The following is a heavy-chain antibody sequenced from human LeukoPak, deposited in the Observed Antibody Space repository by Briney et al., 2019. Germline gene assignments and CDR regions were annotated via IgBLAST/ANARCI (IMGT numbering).Heavy chain of an antibody. CDR2: INDDGSST. V-gene: IGHV3-74*01. Sequence: GGSLRLSRAASGFTFSSYWMYWVRQAPGKGLVWVSHINDDGSSTTYADSVKGRFTISRDIAKNTLYLQMNSLRAEDTAVYYCARVRRIDFYYYYGMDVWGQGTTVTVSS. D-gene: IGHD3-3*02. CDR1: GFTFSSYW. CDR3: ARVRRIDFYYYYGMDV. J-gene: IGHJ6*02.